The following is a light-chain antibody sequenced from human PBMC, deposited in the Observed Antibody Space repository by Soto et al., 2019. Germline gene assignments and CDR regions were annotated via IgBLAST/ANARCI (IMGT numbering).Light chain of an antibody. CDR2: DAS. CDR3: QQRSNWPGA. CDR1: QSVSSY. V-gene: IGKV3-11*01. Sequence: EIVLTQSPATLSLSPGERATLSCRASQSVSSYLAWYQHKPGQAPRLLIYDASNRATGIPARFSGSGSWTDFTLTISSLEPEDFAVYYCQQRSNWPGAFGGGTKVEIK. J-gene: IGKJ4*01.